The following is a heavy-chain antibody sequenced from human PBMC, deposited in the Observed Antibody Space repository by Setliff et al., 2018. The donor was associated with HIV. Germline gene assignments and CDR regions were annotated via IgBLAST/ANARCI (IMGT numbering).Heavy chain of an antibody. CDR2: IGTGGDT. V-gene: IGHV3-13*01. D-gene: IGHD6-6*01. J-gene: IGHJ6*02. CDR3: TRELNGHTSSHYYFGLDV. CDR1: GFAFSDYD. Sequence: GVLRLSCATSGFAFSDYDFHWVRQVTGEGLEWVSAIGTGGDTYYADSVKGRFTISRENAKNSLYLQMNNVRAGDTAVYYCTRELNGHTSSHYYFGLDVWGQGTTVTV.